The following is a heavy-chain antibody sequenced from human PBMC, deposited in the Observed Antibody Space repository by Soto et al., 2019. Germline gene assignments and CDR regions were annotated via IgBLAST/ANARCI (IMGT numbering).Heavy chain of an antibody. CDR1: GFTFSTNS. CDR2: ISGGGDST. V-gene: IGHV3-23*01. Sequence: EVQLLESGGGLVQPGGSLRLSCAASGFTFSTNSMTWVRQAPGKGLEWVCGISGGGDSTHYADSVKGRFTISRDKSTKMVYLQMNSLTADGTAVYFCSKWDGYGDQWGQGTLVPVSS. D-gene: IGHD5-12*01. J-gene: IGHJ5*02. CDR3: SKWDGYGDQ.